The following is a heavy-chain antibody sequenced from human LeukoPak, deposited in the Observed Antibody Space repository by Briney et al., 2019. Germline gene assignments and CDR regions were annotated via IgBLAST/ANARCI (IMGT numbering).Heavy chain of an antibody. CDR3: ARVGSNQWLDY. V-gene: IGHV3-48*01. CDR1: GFTLSSYS. CDR2: ISGGSSTI. J-gene: IGHJ4*02. D-gene: IGHD6-19*01. Sequence: PGGSLRLSCAASGFTLSSYSMNWVRQAPGKGLEWVSHISGGSSTIYNADSVKGRFTISRDNAKNLLYLLMDTLRAEDTAVYYCARVGSNQWLDYWGQGTLVTVSS.